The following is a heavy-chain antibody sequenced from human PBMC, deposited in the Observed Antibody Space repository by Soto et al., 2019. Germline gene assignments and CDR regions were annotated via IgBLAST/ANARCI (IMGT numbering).Heavy chain of an antibody. CDR2: IWYDGSNK. V-gene: IGHV3-33*01. Sequence: QVQLVESGGGVVQPGRSLRLSCAASGFTFSSYGMHWVRQAPGKGLEWVAVIWYDGSNKYYADSVKGRFTISRDNSKNTLYLQMNSLRAEDTAVYYCAREAALLWFGEFPKSFDYWGQGTLVTVSS. CDR1: GFTFSSYG. J-gene: IGHJ4*02. CDR3: AREAALLWFGEFPKSFDY. D-gene: IGHD3-10*01.